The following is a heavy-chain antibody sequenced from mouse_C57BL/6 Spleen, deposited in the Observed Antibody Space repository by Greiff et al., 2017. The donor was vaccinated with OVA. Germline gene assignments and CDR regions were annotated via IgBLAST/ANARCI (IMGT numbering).Heavy chain of an antibody. Sequence: QVQLQQPGAELVRPGSSVKLSCKASGYTFTSYWMHWVKQRPIQGLEWIGNIDPSDSETHYNQKFKDKATLTVDKSSSTAYMQLSSLTSEDFAVYYCARQDIYYYGSSFFYYAMDYWGQGTSVTVSS. CDR3: ARQDIYYYGSSFFYYAMDY. V-gene: IGHV1-52*01. CDR1: GYTFTSYW. CDR2: IDPSDSET. J-gene: IGHJ4*01. D-gene: IGHD1-1*01.